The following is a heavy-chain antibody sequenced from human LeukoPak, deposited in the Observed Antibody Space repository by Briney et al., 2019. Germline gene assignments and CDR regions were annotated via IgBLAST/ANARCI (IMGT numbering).Heavy chain of an antibody. Sequence: GESLKISCKGSGYSFPNYWIGWVRQMPGKGLEWIGIVYPATSDTTYSPSFQGQVTISADKSSSTAYLQWSSLKASDTAMYYCARHGGSGYSSGWYPDWGQGTLVTVSS. CDR1: GYSFPNYW. CDR3: ARHGGSGYSSGWYPD. V-gene: IGHV5-51*01. CDR2: VYPATSDT. J-gene: IGHJ4*02. D-gene: IGHD6-19*01.